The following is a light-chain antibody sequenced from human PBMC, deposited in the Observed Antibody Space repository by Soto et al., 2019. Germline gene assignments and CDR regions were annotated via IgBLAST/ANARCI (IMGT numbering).Light chain of an antibody. V-gene: IGLV2-14*01. CDR3: CSYTTSNTFV. CDR1: SSDVGAYNY. Sequence: QSVLTQPSSVSGSLGQSITISCSGNSSDVGAYNYVSWYQQYPGKAPKLMIYHVTDRPSGVSNRFSGSKSGNTASLTISGLQAEDEADYYCCSYTTSNTFVFGTGTKATVL. CDR2: HVT. J-gene: IGLJ1*01.